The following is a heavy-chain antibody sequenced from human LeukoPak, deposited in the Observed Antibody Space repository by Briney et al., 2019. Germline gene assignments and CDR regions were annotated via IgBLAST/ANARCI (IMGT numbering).Heavy chain of an antibody. Sequence: RASVRVSCKASGYTFTGYGISWVRQAPGQGLEWMGWISAYNGNTNYAQYLQGRVTMTTDTSTSTAYMELRSLRSDDTAVYYCARGNTEQQLVVFDYWGQGTLVTVSS. CDR3: ARGNTEQQLVVFDY. CDR2: ISAYNGNT. D-gene: IGHD6-13*01. CDR1: GYTFTGYG. V-gene: IGHV1-18*01. J-gene: IGHJ4*02.